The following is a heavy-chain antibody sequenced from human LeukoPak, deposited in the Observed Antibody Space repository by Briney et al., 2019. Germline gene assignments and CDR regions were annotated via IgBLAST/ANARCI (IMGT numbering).Heavy chain of an antibody. CDR2: IYYSGST. J-gene: IGHJ3*02. CDR3: AKIYDSSGYSDAFDI. D-gene: IGHD3-22*01. CDR1: GGSISSYY. V-gene: IGHV4-59*01. Sequence: SETLSLTCTVSGGSISSYYWSWLRQPPGKGLEWIGYIYYSGSTNYNPSLKSRVTISVDTSKNQFSLKLSSVTAADTAVYYCAKIYDSSGYSDAFDIWGQGTMVTVSS.